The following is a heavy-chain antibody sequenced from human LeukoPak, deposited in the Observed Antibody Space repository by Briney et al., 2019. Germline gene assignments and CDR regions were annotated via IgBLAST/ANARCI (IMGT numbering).Heavy chain of an antibody. CDR3: ARDVVVTAIGDWFDP. CDR1: GYTFTGYY. J-gene: IGHJ5*02. V-gene: IGHV1-2*02. Sequence: ASVKVSCEASGYTFTGYYMHWVRQAPGQGLEWMGWINPNSGGTNYAQKFQGRVTMTRDTSISTAYMELSRLRSDDTAVYYCARDVVVTAIGDWFDPWGQGTLVTVSS. D-gene: IGHD2-21*02. CDR2: INPNSGGT.